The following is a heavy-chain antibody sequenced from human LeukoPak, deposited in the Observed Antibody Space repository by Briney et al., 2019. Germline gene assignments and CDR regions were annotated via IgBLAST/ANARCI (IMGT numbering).Heavy chain of an antibody. V-gene: IGHV4-30-2*01. J-gene: IGHJ3*02. CDR3: ARDDTYYDFWSGYYKNTPNDAFDI. CDR1: GGSISSGGYY. CDR2: IYHSGST. D-gene: IGHD3-3*01. Sequence: PSETLSLTCTVSGGSISSGGYYWSWIRQPPGKGLEWIGYIYHSGSTYYNPSLKSRVTISVDRSKNQFSLKLSSVTAADTAVYYCARDDTYYDFWSGYYKNTPNDAFDIWGQGTMVTVSS.